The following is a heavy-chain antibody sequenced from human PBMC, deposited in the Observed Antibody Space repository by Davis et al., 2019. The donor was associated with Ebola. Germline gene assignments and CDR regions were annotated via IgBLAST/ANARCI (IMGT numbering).Heavy chain of an antibody. CDR1: GASVTSILYH. D-gene: IGHD3-10*01. V-gene: IGHV4-61*01. CDR2: TSDSDRP. CDR3: AGLLGGGSGRGP. J-gene: IGHJ5*02. Sequence: PSETLSLTCSVSGASVTSILYHWIWVRQPPGKPLEYIGETSDSDRPRYNPALRTRYSPNHWGRLTMSIDTTENRLVLSLTSVTAEDTAIYFCAGLLGGGSGRGPWGQGTLVTVSS.